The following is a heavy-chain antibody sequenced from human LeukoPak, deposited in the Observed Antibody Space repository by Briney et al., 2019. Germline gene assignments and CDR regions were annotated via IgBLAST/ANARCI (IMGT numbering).Heavy chain of an antibody. Sequence: SQTLSLTCTVSGGSISSGGYYWSWIRQHPGKGLEWIGYIYYSGSTYYNPSLKSRVTISVDTSKNQFSPKLSSVTAADTAVYYCASTAKYYDFWSGYYGWFDPWGQGTLVTVSS. CDR1: GGSISSGGYY. V-gene: IGHV4-31*03. D-gene: IGHD3-3*01. CDR3: ASTAKYYDFWSGYYGWFDP. J-gene: IGHJ5*02. CDR2: IYYSGST.